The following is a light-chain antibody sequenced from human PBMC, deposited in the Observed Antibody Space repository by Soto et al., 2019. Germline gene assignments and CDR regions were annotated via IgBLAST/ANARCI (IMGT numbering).Light chain of an antibody. CDR1: SGDVGAYDF. CDR3: ASFTNTYSYV. Sequence: QSVLTQPASVSGSPGQSITISCTGTSGDVGAYDFVSWYQQHPGKAPRLMIYNVNNRPAGASNRFSGSKSGSTASLTISTLQAEDEADYYCASFTNTYSYVSGDGTKVTV. V-gene: IGLV2-14*01. CDR2: NVN. J-gene: IGLJ1*01.